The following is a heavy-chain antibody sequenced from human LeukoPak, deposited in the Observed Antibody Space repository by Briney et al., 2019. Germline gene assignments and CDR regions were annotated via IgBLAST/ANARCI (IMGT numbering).Heavy chain of an antibody. J-gene: IGHJ4*02. CDR3: AEDHIVVAVAATPDY. CDR2: ISYDGSNK. CDR1: GFTFSSYG. V-gene: IGHV3-30*18. Sequence: GRSLRLSCAASGFTFSSYGMHWVRQAPGKGLEWVAVISYDGSNKYYADSVKGRFTISRDNSKNTLYLQMNSLRAEDTAVYYCAEDHIVVAVAATPDYWGQGTLVTVSS. D-gene: IGHD2-15*01.